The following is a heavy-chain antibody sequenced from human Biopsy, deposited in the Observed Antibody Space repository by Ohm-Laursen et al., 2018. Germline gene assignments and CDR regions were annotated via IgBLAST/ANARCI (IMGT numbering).Heavy chain of an antibody. D-gene: IGHD6-25*01. CDR2: IGSSGSDV. CDR3: VRLLRPKGELDY. V-gene: IGHV3-21*06. J-gene: IGHJ4*02. Sequence: SLRLSCAVSEFTFSSYAMNWVRQAPGEGLEWVSSIGSSGSDVYYAASVKGRFTSSRDNARNSLYLQMDSLRVEDTAVYYCVRLLRPKGELDYWGQGTLVTVSS. CDR1: EFTFSSYA.